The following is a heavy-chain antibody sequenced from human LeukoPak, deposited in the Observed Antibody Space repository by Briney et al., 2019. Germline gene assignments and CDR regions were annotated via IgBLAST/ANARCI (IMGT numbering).Heavy chain of an antibody. Sequence: GESLKISCKGSGYSFTTYWIGWVRQMPGKGLEWMGIIYPGDSDTRYSPSFQGQVTISADKSISTAYLQWSSLKAPDTAMYYCASRSGGSGDAFDIWGQGTMVTVSS. CDR2: IYPGDSDT. V-gene: IGHV5-51*01. CDR1: GYSFTTYW. J-gene: IGHJ3*02. CDR3: ASRSGGSGDAFDI. D-gene: IGHD2-15*01.